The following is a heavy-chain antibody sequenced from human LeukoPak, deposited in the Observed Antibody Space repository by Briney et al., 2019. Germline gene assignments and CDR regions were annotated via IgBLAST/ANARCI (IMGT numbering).Heavy chain of an antibody. D-gene: IGHD3-22*01. CDR2: ISAYNGNT. J-gene: IGHJ4*02. CDR3: ARDYYDSSGDNYFDY. V-gene: IGHV1-18*01. CDR1: GYTFTSYG. Sequence: ASVKVSCKASGYTFTSYGISWVRQAPGQGLEWMGWISAYNGNTNYAQKLQGRVTMTTDTSTSTAYMELSSLRSDDTAVYYCARDYYDSSGDNYFDYWGQGTLVTVSS.